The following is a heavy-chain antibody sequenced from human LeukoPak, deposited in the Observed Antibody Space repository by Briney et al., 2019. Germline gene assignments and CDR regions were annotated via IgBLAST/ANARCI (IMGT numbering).Heavy chain of an antibody. D-gene: IGHD3-9*01. J-gene: IGHJ4*02. CDR3: AILPLTISTPDY. CDR1: GGTFSSYA. Sequence: SVKVSCKVSGGTFSSYAISWVRQAPGQGLEWMGGIIPIFGTANYAQKFQGRVTITADESTSTAYMELSSLRSEDTAVYYCAILPLTISTPDYWGQGTLVTVSS. CDR2: IIPIFGTA. V-gene: IGHV1-69*13.